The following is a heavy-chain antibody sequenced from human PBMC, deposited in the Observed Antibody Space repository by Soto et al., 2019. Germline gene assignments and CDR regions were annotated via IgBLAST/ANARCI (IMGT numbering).Heavy chain of an antibody. Sequence: EVQLVESGGGLVQPGWSLRLSCAASGFTFDDYGMNWVRQAPGKGLEWVSGINWNSGSIGYADSVKGRFTISRDNAKKSLYLHMNSLRTEDTALYFCAKDKVTRNYYYYGMDVWGQGTTVTVSS. CDR1: GFTFDDYG. V-gene: IGHV3-9*01. CDR2: INWNSGSI. CDR3: AKDKVTRNYYYYGMDV. J-gene: IGHJ6*02. D-gene: IGHD4-17*01.